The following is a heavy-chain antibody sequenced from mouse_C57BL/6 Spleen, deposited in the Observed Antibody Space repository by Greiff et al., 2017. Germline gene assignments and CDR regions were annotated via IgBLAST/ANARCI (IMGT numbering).Heavy chain of an antibody. CDR2: IDPEDGET. V-gene: IGHV14-2*01. CDR3: ASRDGTGYVEGCFDY. CDR1: GFNIKDYY. Sequence: VQLKESGAELVKPGASVKLSCTASGFNIKDYYMHWVKQRPEQGLEWIGRIDPEDGETKYAPKFQGKATITADTSSNTAYLQLSSLTSEDTAVYYGASRDGTGYVEGCFDYWGQGTTLTVSA. D-gene: IGHD3-2*02. J-gene: IGHJ2*01.